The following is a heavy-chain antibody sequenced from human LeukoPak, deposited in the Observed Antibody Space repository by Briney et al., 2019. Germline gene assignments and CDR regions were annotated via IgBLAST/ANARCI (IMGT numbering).Heavy chain of an antibody. V-gene: IGHV4-59*11. CDR1: DASISGHY. CDR3: ARDLGGTYFDY. D-gene: IGHD1-26*01. Sequence: PSETLSLTCTVPDASISGHYWSWIRKPTGKGLEWIGSIHFSGSTNYNPSLRSRVTISVDTSKNQLSLKLSSVSAADTAVYYCARDLGGTYFDYWGQGTLVPVSS. J-gene: IGHJ4*02. CDR2: IHFSGST.